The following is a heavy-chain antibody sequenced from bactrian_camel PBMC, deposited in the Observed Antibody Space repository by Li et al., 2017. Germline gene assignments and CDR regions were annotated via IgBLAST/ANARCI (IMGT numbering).Heavy chain of an antibody. CDR1: GFTFSGCN. J-gene: IGHJ4*01. CDR3: AADPLSGQCLLYGPYNY. CDR2: ISSSGGAT. Sequence: HVQLVESGGGSVQAGGSLRLSCAASGFTFSGCNMAWYRQAPGKERELVSRISSSGGATTYTDSVKGRFTISRDSATNTLTLQMNSLKPEDTAMYYCAADPLSGQCLLYGPYNYWGQGTQVTVS. D-gene: IGHD3*01. V-gene: IGHV3S68*01.